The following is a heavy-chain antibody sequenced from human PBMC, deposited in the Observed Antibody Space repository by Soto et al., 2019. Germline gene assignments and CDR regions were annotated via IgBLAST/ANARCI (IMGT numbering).Heavy chain of an antibody. Sequence: QVQLVESGGGVVQPGRSLRLSCAASGFIFNEYGMHWVRQAPGKGLEWVAVIWYDGSNKYYADSVKGRFTFSRDNSKNTMSVQMNSLRVEDTAVYYCARWGCSGSNCNLNQRSFDLWGQGTLVNVSS. CDR1: GFIFNEYG. J-gene: IGHJ4*02. V-gene: IGHV3-33*03. CDR2: IWYDGSNK. D-gene: IGHD2-15*01. CDR3: ARWGCSGSNCNLNQRSFDL.